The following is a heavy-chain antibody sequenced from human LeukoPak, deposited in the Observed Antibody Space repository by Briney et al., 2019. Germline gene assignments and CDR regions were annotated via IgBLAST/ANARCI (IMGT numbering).Heavy chain of an antibody. Sequence: SGGSLRLSCETSGFIFTIYGMHWVRQAPGKGLEWVAFIDFDGSTEHYADSVKGRFTISRDNYKNTLFLQMNSLRLEDTAVYYCAKEFVAFDYWGQGTLVTVSS. D-gene: IGHD3-16*02. J-gene: IGHJ4*02. CDR1: GFIFTIYG. CDR2: IDFDGSTE. CDR3: AKEFVAFDY. V-gene: IGHV3-30*02.